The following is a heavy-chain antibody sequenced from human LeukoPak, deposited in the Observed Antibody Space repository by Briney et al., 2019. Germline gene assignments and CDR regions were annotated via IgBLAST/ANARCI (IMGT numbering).Heavy chain of an antibody. V-gene: IGHV1-18*01. D-gene: IGHD3-16*01. Sequence: ASVKVSCKTSGYTFSVYGISWVRQAPGQGLEWMAWIKPYNGDTNYAQDLHARVTLTTDTFTSTAYMEMFSLRSDDTAVYYCVRDGGGESPTTDYWGQGTLVTVSS. J-gene: IGHJ4*02. CDR1: GYTFSVYG. CDR2: IKPYNGDT. CDR3: VRDGGGESPTTDY.